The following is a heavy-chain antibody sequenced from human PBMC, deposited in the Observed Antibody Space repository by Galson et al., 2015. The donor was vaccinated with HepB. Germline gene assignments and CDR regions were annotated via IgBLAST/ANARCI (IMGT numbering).Heavy chain of an antibody. Sequence: SVKVSCKASGYTFTSYGISWVRQAPGQGLEWMGWISAYNGNTNYAQKLQGRVTMTTDTSTSTAYMELRSLRSDDTAVYYCARSGSSSQYYYYGMDVWGQGTTVTVSS. CDR1: GYTFTSYG. CDR2: ISAYNGNT. D-gene: IGHD6-13*01. CDR3: ARSGSSSQYYYYGMDV. V-gene: IGHV1-18*01. J-gene: IGHJ6*02.